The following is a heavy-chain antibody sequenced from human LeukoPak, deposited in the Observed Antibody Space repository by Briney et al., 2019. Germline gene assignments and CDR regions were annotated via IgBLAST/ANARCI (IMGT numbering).Heavy chain of an antibody. CDR3: ARVLGAFYDFWSGRGELDY. D-gene: IGHD3-3*01. CDR1: GFTFSSYW. V-gene: IGHV3-74*01. J-gene: IGHJ4*02. Sequence: GGSLRLNCAASGFTFSSYWRHWVRPVPGQGLVWVSHINTDGTGTTYADSVKGRFTISRDNAKNTLYLQMNRLRAEDTAVYYCARVLGAFYDFWSGRGELDYWGQGTLVTVSS. CDR2: INTDGTGT.